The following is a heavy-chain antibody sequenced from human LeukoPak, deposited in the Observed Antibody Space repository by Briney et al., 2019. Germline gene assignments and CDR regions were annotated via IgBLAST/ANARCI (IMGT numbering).Heavy chain of an antibody. J-gene: IGHJ5*02. CDR3: ARDGRGNWFDP. Sequence: SETLSLTCTVSGGSISNYYWSWIRQPPGKGLEWIGNIYYSGSSNYNPSLKSRVTISVDTSKNQFSLKLSSVTAADTAVYYCARDGRGNWFDPWGQGTLVTVSS. D-gene: IGHD3-10*01. CDR1: GGSISNYY. CDR2: IYYSGSS. V-gene: IGHV4-59*01.